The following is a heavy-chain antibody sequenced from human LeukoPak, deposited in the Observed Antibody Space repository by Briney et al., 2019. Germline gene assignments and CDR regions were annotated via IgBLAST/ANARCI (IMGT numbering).Heavy chain of an antibody. V-gene: IGHV3-33*01. J-gene: IGHJ6*02. D-gene: IGHD2-2*01. CDR1: GFSFYTYG. CDR3: VRGGYCSGTSCAHYDGMDV. Sequence: GTSLRLSCAASGFSFYTYGMRWVRQAPGKGLEWVGDIWYDGSHTYYADSVKGRFTISRDNSMNTLYMQMNSLRGEDAAVYYCVRGGYCSGTSCAHYDGMDVWGQGTTVTVSS. CDR2: IWYDGSHT.